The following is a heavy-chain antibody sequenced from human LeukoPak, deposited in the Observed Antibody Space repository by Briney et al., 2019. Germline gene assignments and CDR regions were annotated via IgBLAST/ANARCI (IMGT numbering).Heavy chain of an antibody. CDR3: ARDRGAGQYFDY. Sequence: PGGSLRLSCAASGFTFSTYAINWVRQAPGKGLEWVAVIWYDGSNKYYADSVKGRFTISRDNSKNTLYLEMNSLRAEDTAVYFCARDRGAGQYFDYWGQGTLVTVSS. J-gene: IGHJ4*02. CDR1: GFTFSTYA. V-gene: IGHV3-33*08. CDR2: IWYDGSNK. D-gene: IGHD6-19*01.